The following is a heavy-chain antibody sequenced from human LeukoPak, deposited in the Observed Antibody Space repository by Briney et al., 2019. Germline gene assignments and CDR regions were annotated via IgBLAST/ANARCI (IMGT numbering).Heavy chain of an antibody. Sequence: SVTVSCKASGCTFSSYAVSWVRQAPGQGLEWMGRIIPILGIANYAQKFQGRVTITADKSTSTAYMELSSLRSEDTAVYYCARGVDYGDYEHDEYWGQGTLVTVSS. D-gene: IGHD4-17*01. CDR2: IIPILGIA. V-gene: IGHV1-69*04. J-gene: IGHJ4*02. CDR3: ARGVDYGDYEHDEY. CDR1: GCTFSSYA.